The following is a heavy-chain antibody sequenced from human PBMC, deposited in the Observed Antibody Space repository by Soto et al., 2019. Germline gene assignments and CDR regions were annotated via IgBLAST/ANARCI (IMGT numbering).Heavy chain of an antibody. V-gene: IGHV4-34*01. CDR1: GGSFSGYY. Sequence: SETLSLTCAVYGGSFSGYYWSWIRQPPGKGLEWIGEINHSGSTNYNPSLKSRVTISVDTSKNQFSLKLSSVTAADTAVYYCARERSLMVYALCWFDPWGQGTLVTVSS. CDR3: ARERSLMVYALCWFDP. D-gene: IGHD2-8*01. CDR2: INHSGST. J-gene: IGHJ5*02.